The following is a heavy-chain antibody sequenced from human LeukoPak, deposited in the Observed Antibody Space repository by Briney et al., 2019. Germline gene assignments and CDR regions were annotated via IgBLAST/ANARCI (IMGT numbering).Heavy chain of an antibody. CDR1: GFTFSSYA. D-gene: IGHD2-21*02. Sequence: GGSLRLSCAASGFTFSSYAMSWVRQAPGKGLEWVSAISGSGGSTYYADSVKGRFTISRDNSKNTLYLQMNSLTAEDTAIYYCARVVLVSGIRGSWYFDLWGRGILVTVSS. CDR2: ISGSGGST. CDR3: ARVVLVSGIRGSWYFDL. J-gene: IGHJ2*01. V-gene: IGHV3-23*01.